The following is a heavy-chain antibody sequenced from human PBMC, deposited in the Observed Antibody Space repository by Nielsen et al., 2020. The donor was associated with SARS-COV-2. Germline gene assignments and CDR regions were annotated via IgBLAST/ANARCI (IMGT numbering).Heavy chain of an antibody. D-gene: IGHD3-16*01. V-gene: IGHV4-34*01. Sequence: SQTLSLTCSVYVGSFSGYYWSWIRQPPGKGLEWIGEINHSGSTNYNPSLKSRVTISVDTSKNQFSLKLSSVTAADTAVYYCAACMSYYYYGMDVWGQGTTVTVSS. J-gene: IGHJ6*02. CDR1: VGSFSGYY. CDR2: INHSGST. CDR3: AACMSYYYYGMDV.